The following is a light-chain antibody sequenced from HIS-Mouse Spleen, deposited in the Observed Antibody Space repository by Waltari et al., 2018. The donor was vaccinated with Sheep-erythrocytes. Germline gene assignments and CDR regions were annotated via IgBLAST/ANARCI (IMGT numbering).Light chain of an antibody. CDR2: GAY. CDR1: QSVSSSY. CDR3: QQYGSSLRT. J-gene: IGKJ1*01. V-gene: IGKV3-20*01. Sequence: EIVLTQSPGTLSLSPGERATLSCRASQSVSSSYLAWYQQKPGQAPRLLSYGAYSRATGIPHRFSGSGSGTDFTLTISRLEPEDFAVYYCQQYGSSLRTFGQGTKVEIK.